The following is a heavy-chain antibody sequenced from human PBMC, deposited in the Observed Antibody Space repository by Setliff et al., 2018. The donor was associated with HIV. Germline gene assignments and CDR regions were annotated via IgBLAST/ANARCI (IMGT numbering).Heavy chain of an antibody. Sequence: SETLSLTCSVAGGSISNFYWSWIRQPPGKGLEWVGHIYSTGDTNYNPSLKSRVTLSADTSKNQPSLSLTSVTAADTAVYYCARVRLTMIMMVDYFDQWGQGTLVTVSS. CDR1: GGSISNFY. V-gene: IGHV4-4*07. D-gene: IGHD3-22*01. CDR2: IYSTGDT. CDR3: ARVRLTMIMMVDYFDQ. J-gene: IGHJ4*02.